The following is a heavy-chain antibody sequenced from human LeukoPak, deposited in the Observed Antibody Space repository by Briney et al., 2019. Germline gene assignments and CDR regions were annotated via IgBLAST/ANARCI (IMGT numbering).Heavy chain of an antibody. D-gene: IGHD5-18*01. CDR2: ISGSGGST. CDR1: GFTFSSYA. CDR3: AKPTAMTVGFDY. Sequence: PGGSLRLSCAASGFTFSSYAMSWVRQAPGKGLEWVSAISGSGGSTYYVDSVKGRFTISRDNSKNTLYLQMNSLRAEDTAVYYCAKPTAMTVGFDYWGQGTLVTVSS. J-gene: IGHJ4*02. V-gene: IGHV3-23*01.